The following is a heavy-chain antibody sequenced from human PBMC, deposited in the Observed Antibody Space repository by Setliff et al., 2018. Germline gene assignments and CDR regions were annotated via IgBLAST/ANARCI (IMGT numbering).Heavy chain of an antibody. CDR3: ARDNTIVGATDY. CDR2: LHTSGTT. Sequence: SETLSLTCTVSGDSIGRGGFHWSWVRQPAGEGLEWIGRLHTSGTTVYNPSLKGRVTISADTSTNHFSLKLTSVTAADTAVYYCARDNTIVGATDYWGQGALVTVSS. V-gene: IGHV4-61*02. CDR1: GDSIGRGGFH. D-gene: IGHD1-26*01. J-gene: IGHJ4*02.